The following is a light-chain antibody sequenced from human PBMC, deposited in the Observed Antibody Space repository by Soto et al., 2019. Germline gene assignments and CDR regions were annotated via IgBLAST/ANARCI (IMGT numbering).Light chain of an antibody. J-gene: IGKJ4*01. CDR2: DAS. CDR1: QSISSW. V-gene: IGKV1-5*01. CDR3: QQYNSYPLT. Sequence: DIHITQSPSTLSASVGDRVTITCRASQSISSWLAWYQQKPGKAPKLLIYDASSLESGVPSRFSGSGSGTEFTLTISSLQPDDLATYYCQQYNSYPLTFGGGTKVDIK.